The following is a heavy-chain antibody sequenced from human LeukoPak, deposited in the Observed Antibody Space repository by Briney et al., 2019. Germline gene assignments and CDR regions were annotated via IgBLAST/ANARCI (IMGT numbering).Heavy chain of an antibody. CDR2: IYYSGST. CDR1: GGSISSYY. CDR3: ATGMYYYDGSGDY. J-gene: IGHJ4*02. Sequence: NPSETLSLTCIVSGGSISSYYWSWIRQPPGKGLEWIGYIYYSGSTNYNPSLKSRVTISINTSKNQFSLNLTSVTAADTAVYYCATGMYYYDGSGDYWGQGTLVTVSS. V-gene: IGHV4-59*08. D-gene: IGHD3-22*01.